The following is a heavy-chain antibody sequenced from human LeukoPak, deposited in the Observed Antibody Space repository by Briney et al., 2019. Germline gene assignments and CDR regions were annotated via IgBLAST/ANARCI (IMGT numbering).Heavy chain of an antibody. Sequence: PGGSLRLSCAASGFTFSSYWMSWVRQAPGKGLDWVANIKQDGSEKYYVDSVKGRFTISRDNAKNSLYLQMNSLRAEDTAVYYCARAKYYYDSSGYYGFDYWGQGTLVTVSS. CDR2: IKQDGSEK. D-gene: IGHD3-22*01. V-gene: IGHV3-7*01. J-gene: IGHJ4*02. CDR1: GFTFSSYW. CDR3: ARAKYYYDSSGYYGFDY.